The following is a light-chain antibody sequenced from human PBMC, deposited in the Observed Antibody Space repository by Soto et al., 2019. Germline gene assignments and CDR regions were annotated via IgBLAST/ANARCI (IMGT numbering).Light chain of an antibody. CDR1: SSDIGGYDY. J-gene: IGLJ1*01. V-gene: IGLV1-51*01. CDR3: GSWDSSLSAYV. Sequence: QSALTQPASVSGSPGQSITISCTGTSSDIGGYDYVSWYRQHPGKAPKLLIYDDDKRPSGIPDRFSGSKSGTSATLGITGFQTGDEADYYCGSWDSSLSAYVFGTGTKLTVL. CDR2: DDD.